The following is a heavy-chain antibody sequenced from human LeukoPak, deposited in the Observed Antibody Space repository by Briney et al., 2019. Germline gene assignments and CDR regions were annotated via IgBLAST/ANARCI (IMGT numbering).Heavy chain of an antibody. CDR3: ARSPGGYGGKPYYFDS. Sequence: GGSLRLSCAASGFTVSSNYMSWVRQAPGKGLEWVSVIYSSGSTYYADSVKGRFTISRDNSKNTLYLQMSSLRAEDTAVYYCARSPGGYGGKPYYFDSWGQGTLVTVSS. CDR2: IYSSGST. CDR1: GFTVSSNY. J-gene: IGHJ4*02. D-gene: IGHD3-16*01. V-gene: IGHV3-66*01.